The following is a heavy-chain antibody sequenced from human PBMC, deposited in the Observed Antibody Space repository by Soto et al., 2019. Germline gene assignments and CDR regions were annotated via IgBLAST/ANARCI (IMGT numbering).Heavy chain of an antibody. V-gene: IGHV1-69*13. J-gene: IGHJ6*02. CDR2: IIPIFGTA. Sequence: ASVKVSCKASGGTFSSYAISWVRQATGQGLEWMGGIIPIFGTANYAQKFQGRVTITADESTSTAYMELSSLRSEDTAVYYCAREVVEYYYYGMDVWGQGTTVTVSS. CDR3: AREVVEYYYYGMDV. D-gene: IGHD2-15*01. CDR1: GGTFSSYA.